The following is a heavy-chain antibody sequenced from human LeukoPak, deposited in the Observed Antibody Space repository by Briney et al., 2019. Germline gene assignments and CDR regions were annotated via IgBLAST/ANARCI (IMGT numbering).Heavy chain of an antibody. J-gene: IGHJ4*02. CDR3: TTDAGRVVPENTNFDY. D-gene: IGHD2-2*01. CDR1: GFTFSNAW. CDR2: IKSKTDGGTT. V-gene: IGHV3-15*01. Sequence: GGSLRLSCAASGFTFSNAWMSWVRQAPGKGLEWVGRIKSKTDGGTTDYAAPVKGRFTISRDDSKNTLYLQMNSLKTEDTAVYYCTTDAGRVVPENTNFDYWGQGTLVTVSS.